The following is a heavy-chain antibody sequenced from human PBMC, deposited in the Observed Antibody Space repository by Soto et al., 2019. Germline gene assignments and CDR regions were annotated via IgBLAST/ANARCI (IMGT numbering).Heavy chain of an antibody. V-gene: IGHV3-23*01. CDR3: AKDLGNYDILTGFSY. J-gene: IGHJ4*02. CDR1: GFTFSSYA. Sequence: GGSLSLSCAASGFTFSSYAMSWVRQAPGKGLEWVSAISGSGGSTYYADSVKGRFTISRDNSKNTLYLQMNSLRAEDTAVYYCAKDLGNYDILTGFSYWGQGTLVTVSS. CDR2: ISGSGGST. D-gene: IGHD3-9*01.